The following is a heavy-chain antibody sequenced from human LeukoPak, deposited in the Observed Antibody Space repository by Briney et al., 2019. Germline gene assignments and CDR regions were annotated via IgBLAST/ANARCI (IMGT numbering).Heavy chain of an antibody. J-gene: IGHJ6*03. CDR2: IYYSGST. CDR3: AGYIAGLGFYYYMDV. CDR1: GGSFSSYY. Sequence: SETLSLTCTVSGGSFSSYYWSWIRQPPGKGLEWIGYIYYSGSTNYNPSLKSRVTISVDTSKNQFSLKLSSVTAADTAVYYCAGYIAGLGFYYYMDVGGKGTTVTVSS. V-gene: IGHV4-59*01. D-gene: IGHD3-16*01.